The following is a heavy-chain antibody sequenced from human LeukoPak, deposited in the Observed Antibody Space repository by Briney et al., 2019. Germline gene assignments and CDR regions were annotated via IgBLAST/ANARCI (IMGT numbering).Heavy chain of an antibody. CDR3: ATVFKGSSLQDY. Sequence: PGGSLRLSCTVSGFTITNNWVYWVRQAPGRGLVWVSRIKMDERSAVYADSVKGRFIISRDNAKNTVYLQMNSLRADDTAVYYCATVFKGSSLQDYWGQGTLVTVSS. CDR1: GFTITNNW. D-gene: IGHD3-10*01. V-gene: IGHV3-74*03. J-gene: IGHJ4*02. CDR2: IKMDERSA.